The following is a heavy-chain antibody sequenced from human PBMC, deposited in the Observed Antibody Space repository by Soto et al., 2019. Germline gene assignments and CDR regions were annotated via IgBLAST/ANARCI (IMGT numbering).Heavy chain of an antibody. J-gene: IGHJ6*02. CDR1: GFTFSTYA. CDR3: AKSDRGWPDWGIMDV. Sequence: EVQLLESGGGLIQAGGSLRLSCAASGFTFSTYAMSWVRQAPGKGLESVSGISGSGGTTYYADSVKGRFTISRDNSKNTLYLQMNSLRAEDTAVYYCAKSDRGWPDWGIMDVWGQGTTVTVSS. V-gene: IGHV3-23*01. D-gene: IGHD6-19*01. CDR2: ISGSGGTT.